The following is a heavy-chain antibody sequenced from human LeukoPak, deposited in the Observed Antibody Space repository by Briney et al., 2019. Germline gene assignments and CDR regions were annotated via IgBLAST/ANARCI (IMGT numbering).Heavy chain of an antibody. D-gene: IGHD6-19*01. CDR2: ISSSSYI. CDR1: GFTFSSYS. CDR3: ARALSRAVAGSVPFDY. J-gene: IGHJ4*02. V-gene: IGHV3-21*01. Sequence: GGSLRLSCAASGFTFSSYSMNWVRQAPGKGLEWVSSISSSSYIYYADSVKGRFTISRDNAKNSLYLQMNSLRAEDTAVYYCARALSRAVAGSVPFDYWGQGTLVTVSS.